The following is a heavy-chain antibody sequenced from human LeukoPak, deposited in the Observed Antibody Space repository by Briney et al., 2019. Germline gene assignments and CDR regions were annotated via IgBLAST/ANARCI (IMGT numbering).Heavy chain of an antibody. V-gene: IGHV3-7*01. Sequence: GGSLRLSCAASGFTFSSYWMSWVRQAPGKGLEWVANIKQDGSEKYYVDSVKGRFTISRDNAKNSLYLQMNNLRAEDTAVYYCARGITMIDTYYYYMDVWGKGTTVTVSS. D-gene: IGHD3-22*01. J-gene: IGHJ6*03. CDR1: GFTFSSYW. CDR3: ARGITMIDTYYYYMDV. CDR2: IKQDGSEK.